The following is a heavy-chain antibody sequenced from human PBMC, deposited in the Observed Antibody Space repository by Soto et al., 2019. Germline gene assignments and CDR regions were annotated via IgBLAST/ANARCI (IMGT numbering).Heavy chain of an antibody. J-gene: IGHJ4*02. D-gene: IGHD1-1*01. CDR1: GGSISTVGHY. CDR3: ARATGTLRSRNCDY. V-gene: IGHV4-31*03. Sequence: QVQLQESGPKLVKPSQTLSLTCSVSGGSISTVGHYWTWIRQPPGKGLEWIGSIYHTGSTYYSKSLRRRLTMSVETSKSQFSLRLSSVTAADTAVYYCARATGTLRSRNCDYWGQGSLVTVSS. CDR2: IYHTGST.